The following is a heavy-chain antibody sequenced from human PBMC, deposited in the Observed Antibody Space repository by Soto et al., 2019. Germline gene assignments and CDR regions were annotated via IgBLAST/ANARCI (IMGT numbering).Heavy chain of an antibody. CDR1: GFTFSSYA. CDR2: ISGSGGST. V-gene: IGHV3-23*01. Sequence: EVQLLESGGGLVQPGGSLRLSCAASGFTFSSYAMSWVRQAPGKGLEWVSAISGSGGSTYYADSVKGRFTISRDNSKNTLYLQMNSLRAEDTAVYYCTSSSTSYYYYMDVWGKGTTVTVSS. D-gene: IGHD2-2*01. CDR3: TSSSTSYYYYMDV. J-gene: IGHJ6*03.